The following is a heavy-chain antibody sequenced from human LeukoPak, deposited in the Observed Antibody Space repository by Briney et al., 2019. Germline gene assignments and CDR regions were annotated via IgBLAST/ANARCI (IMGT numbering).Heavy chain of an antibody. V-gene: IGHV3-66*01. J-gene: IGHJ4*02. CDR3: ARTPSRGRGDYFDY. CDR1: GFTVSSNY. Sequence: GGSLRLSCAASGFTVSSNYMSWVRQAPGKGLEWVSVIYSGGSTYYADSVKGRFTISRDNSKNTLYLQMNNLRADDTAVYYCARTPSRGRGDYFDYWGLGTLVIVSS. D-gene: IGHD2-15*01. CDR2: IYSGGST.